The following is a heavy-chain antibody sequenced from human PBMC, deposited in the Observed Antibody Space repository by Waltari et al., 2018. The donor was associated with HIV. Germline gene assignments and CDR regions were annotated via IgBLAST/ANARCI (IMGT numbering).Heavy chain of an antibody. Sequence: QVQLVQSGAEMRQTGASVKVSCKTSGYAFTSHDINWVLQAPGQGLEWKGWMNPNNGHTGYAESFQGRGTMTLNSYGRTAYMELSSLTSEDTAIYYCARDGGCRGGSCYSGWFDPWGQGTLVSVSP. J-gene: IGHJ5*02. CDR1: GYAFTSHD. D-gene: IGHD2-15*01. CDR3: ARDGGCRGGSCYSGWFDP. CDR2: MNPNNGHT. V-gene: IGHV1-8*01.